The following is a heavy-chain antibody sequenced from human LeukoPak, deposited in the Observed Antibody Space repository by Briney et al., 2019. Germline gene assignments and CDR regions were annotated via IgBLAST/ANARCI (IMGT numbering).Heavy chain of an antibody. D-gene: IGHD4-11*01. V-gene: IGHV4-59*01. J-gene: IGHJ6*03. CDR3: ARDRGNDYSYYYYMDV. CDR2: IYDSGST. Sequence: SETLSLTCTVSGGSISSYHWSWIRQPPGKGLEWIGYIYDSGSTNYNPSLKSRVTISVDTSKNQFSLKLSSVTAADTAVYYCARDRGNDYSYYYYMDVWGDGATVTVSS. CDR1: GGSISSYH.